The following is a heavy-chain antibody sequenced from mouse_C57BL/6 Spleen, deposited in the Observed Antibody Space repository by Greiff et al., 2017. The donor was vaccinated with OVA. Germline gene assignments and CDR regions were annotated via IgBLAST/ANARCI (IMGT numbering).Heavy chain of an antibody. CDR3: AREGDYWFAY. D-gene: IGHD2-4*01. CDR2: ISYDGSN. J-gene: IGHJ3*01. Sequence: EVKLVESGPGLVKPSQSLSLTCSVTGYSITSGYYWNWIRQFPGNKLEWMGYISYDGSNNYNPSLKNRISITRDTSKNQFFLKLNSVTTEDTATYYCAREGDYWFAYWGQGTLVTVSA. CDR1: GYSITSGYY. V-gene: IGHV3-6*01.